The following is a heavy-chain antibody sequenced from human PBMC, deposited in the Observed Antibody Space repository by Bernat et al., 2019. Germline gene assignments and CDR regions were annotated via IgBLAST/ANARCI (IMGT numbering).Heavy chain of an antibody. J-gene: IGHJ4*02. V-gene: IGHV3-23*01. CDR1: GFTFSSYA. Sequence: EVQLLESGGGLVQPGGSLRLSCAASGFTFSSYAMSWVRQAPGKGLEWVSAISGSGGSTYYADSVKGRLTISRDNYKNTLYLQMNSLRAEETAVYYCAKDLTGGYGPLIPSQVSPLDYWGQGTLVTVSS. CDR3: AKDLTGGYGPLIPSQVSPLDY. CDR2: ISGSGGST. D-gene: IGHD5-12*01.